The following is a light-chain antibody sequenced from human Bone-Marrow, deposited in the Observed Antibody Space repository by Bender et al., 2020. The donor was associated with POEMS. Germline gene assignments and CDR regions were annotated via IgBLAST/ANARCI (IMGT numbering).Light chain of an antibody. CDR2: EVS. CDR3: NSFATSYSWV. Sequence: QSALTQPASVSGSPGQSITISCTGASSDVGAYNLVSWYQQHPGKAPKLMIYEVSKRPSGVSNRFSGSKSGNTASLTITGLQAEDEADYYCNSFATSYSWVFGGGTKLTVL. J-gene: IGLJ3*02. V-gene: IGLV2-14*02. CDR1: SSDVGAYNL.